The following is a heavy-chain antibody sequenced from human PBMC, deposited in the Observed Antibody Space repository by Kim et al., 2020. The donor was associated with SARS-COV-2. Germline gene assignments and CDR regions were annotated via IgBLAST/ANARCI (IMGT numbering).Heavy chain of an antibody. CDR3: ARAERGYSYGEFDY. CDR2: IYYSGST. V-gene: IGHV4-39*07. J-gene: IGHJ4*02. Sequence: SETLSLTCTVSGGSINSSSYYWGWIRQPPGKGLEWIGSIYYSGSTYYNPSLKSRVIISGDTTKNQFSLKLSSVTTADTAVYYCARAERGYSYGEFDYWGQGTLVTVSS. CDR1: GGSINSSSYY. D-gene: IGHD5-18*01.